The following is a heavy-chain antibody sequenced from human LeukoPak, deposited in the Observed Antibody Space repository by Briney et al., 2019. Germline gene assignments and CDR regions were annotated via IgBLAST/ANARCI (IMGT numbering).Heavy chain of an antibody. CDR2: IYYSGST. CDR3: AGSSSSPYYYYYGMDV. Sequence: SETLSPTCTVSGGSISSYYWSWIRQPPGKGLEWIGYIYYSGSTNYNPSLKSRVTISVDTSKNQFSLKLSSVTAADTAVYYCAGSSSSPYYYYYGMDVWGQGTTVTVSS. CDR1: GGSISSYY. D-gene: IGHD6-6*01. J-gene: IGHJ6*02. V-gene: IGHV4-59*01.